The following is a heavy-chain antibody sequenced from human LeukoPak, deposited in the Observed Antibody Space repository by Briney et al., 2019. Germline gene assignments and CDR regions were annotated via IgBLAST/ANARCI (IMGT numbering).Heavy chain of an antibody. CDR3: ARESVTTVVIPGGGWFDP. J-gene: IGHJ5*02. CDR2: IYYSGST. D-gene: IGHD4-23*01. Sequence: PSETLSLTCTVSGGSISSSSYYWSWIRQPPGKGLEWIGYIYYSGSTNYNPSLKSRVTISVDTSKNQFSLKLSSVTAADTAVYYCARESVTTVVIPGGGWFDPWGQGTLVTVSS. CDR1: GGSISSSSYY. V-gene: IGHV4-61*01.